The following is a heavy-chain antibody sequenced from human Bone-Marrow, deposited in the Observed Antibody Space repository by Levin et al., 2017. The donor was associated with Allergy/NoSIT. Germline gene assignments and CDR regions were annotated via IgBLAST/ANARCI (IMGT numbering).Heavy chain of an antibody. D-gene: IGHD1-1*01. CDR3: ASGDISNSKRFQH. J-gene: IGHJ1*01. Sequence: QAGGSLRLSCAASGFTSSTYWMHWVRQAPGKGLVWVSLINIDGTNTKYADSVKGRFTISRDNAKNTLYLQMNALSGDDTALYYCASGDISNSKRFQHWGQGTLVTVSS. CDR1: GFTSSTYW. CDR2: INIDGTNT. V-gene: IGHV3-74*01.